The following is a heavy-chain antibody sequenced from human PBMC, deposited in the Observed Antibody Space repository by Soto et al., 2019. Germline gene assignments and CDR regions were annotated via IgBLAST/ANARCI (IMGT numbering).Heavy chain of an antibody. CDR1: GYTLTELS. D-gene: IGHD3-3*01. CDR3: ATHAERDVWFRSYYFDY. Sequence: QVQLVQSGAEVKKPGASVKVSCKVSGYTLTELSMHWVRQAPGKGLEWMGGFDPEDGETIYAQKFQGRVTMTEDTSTATAYMELSSLRSEDTAVYYCATHAERDVWFRSYYFDYWGQGTLVTVSS. V-gene: IGHV1-24*01. J-gene: IGHJ4*02. CDR2: FDPEDGET.